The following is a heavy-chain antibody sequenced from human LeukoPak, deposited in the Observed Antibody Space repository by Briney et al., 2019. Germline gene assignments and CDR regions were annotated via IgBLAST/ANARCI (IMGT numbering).Heavy chain of an antibody. Sequence: GRSLRLSCAASGFTFSSYGMHWVRQAPGKGLEWVAVIWYDGSNKYYADSVKGRFTISRDNSKNTLYLQMNSLRAEDTAVYYCANWRTEGYFDYWGQGTLVTVSS. D-gene: IGHD1-1*01. CDR2: IWYDGSNK. J-gene: IGHJ4*02. CDR1: GFTFSSYG. V-gene: IGHV3-33*06. CDR3: ANWRTEGYFDY.